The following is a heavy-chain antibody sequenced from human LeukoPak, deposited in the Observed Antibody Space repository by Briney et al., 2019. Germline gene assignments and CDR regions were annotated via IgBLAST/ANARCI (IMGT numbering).Heavy chain of an antibody. D-gene: IGHD2-2*01. CDR2: INQDGSEK. J-gene: IGHJ3*02. CDR3: ARDCSSISCYDAFDI. Sequence: GGSLRLSCAASGYTFSRYWMSWVRQAPGKGLEWVANINQDGSEKYYVDSVKGRFTISGDNAKNSLYLQMNSLRAEDTAVYYCARDCSSISCYDAFDIWGQGTMVTVSS. CDR1: GYTFSRYW. V-gene: IGHV3-7*01.